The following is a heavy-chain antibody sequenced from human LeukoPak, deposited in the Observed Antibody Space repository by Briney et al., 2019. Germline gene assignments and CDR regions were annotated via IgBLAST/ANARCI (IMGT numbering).Heavy chain of an antibody. CDR1: GGSISIYY. V-gene: IGHV4-59*08. D-gene: IGHD2-15*01. Sequence: NPSETLSLTCAVSGGSISIYYWSWIRQPPGKGLEWIGYIYYSGSTNYNPSLKSRVTISVDTSKNQFSLKLSSVTAADTAVYYCARVYRIGDAFDIWGQGTMVTVSS. CDR2: IYYSGST. J-gene: IGHJ3*02. CDR3: ARVYRIGDAFDI.